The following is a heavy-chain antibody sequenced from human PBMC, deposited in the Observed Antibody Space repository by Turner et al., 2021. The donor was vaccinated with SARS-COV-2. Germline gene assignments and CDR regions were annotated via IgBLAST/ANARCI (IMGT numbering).Heavy chain of an antibody. CDR3: ARRHSGNYDAFDI. Sequence: QVQLVQSGAEVKKPGSSVKVSCKASGGTFSSYAISWVRQAPGQGLEWMGGITPILGIANYAQNFQGRVTITADKSTSTAYMELSSLRSEDTAVYYCARRHSGNYDAFDIWGQGTMVTVSS. J-gene: IGHJ3*02. V-gene: IGHV1-69*10. CDR2: ITPILGIA. CDR1: GGTFSSYA. D-gene: IGHD1-26*01.